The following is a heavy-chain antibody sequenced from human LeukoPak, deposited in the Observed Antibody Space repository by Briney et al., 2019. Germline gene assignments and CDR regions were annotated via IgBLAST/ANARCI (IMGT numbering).Heavy chain of an antibody. J-gene: IGHJ3*02. CDR2: ISNSGST. V-gene: IGHV4-59*01. CDR1: GGSISSYY. D-gene: IGHD1-1*01. Sequence: SETLSLTCTVSGGSISSYYWSWIRQPPGEGLEWIGYISNSGSTNYNPSLKSRVTISVDTSKNQLSLKLSSVTAADTAVYHCVRLQPNTGEWAFDIWGQGTMVSVSS. CDR3: VRLQPNTGEWAFDI.